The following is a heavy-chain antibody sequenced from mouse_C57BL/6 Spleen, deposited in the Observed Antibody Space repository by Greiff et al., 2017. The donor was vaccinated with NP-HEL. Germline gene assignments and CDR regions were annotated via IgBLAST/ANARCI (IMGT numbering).Heavy chain of an antibody. J-gene: IGHJ4*01. CDR3: ARWAYSNYDAMDY. CDR1: GYTFTDYN. D-gene: IGHD2-5*01. CDR2: INPNNGGT. V-gene: IGHV1-18*01. Sequence: EVQLVESGPELVKPGASVKIPCKASGYTFTDYNMDWVKQSHGKSLEWIGDINPNNGGTIYNQKFKGKATLTVDKSSSTAYMELRSLTSEDTAVYYCARWAYSNYDAMDYWGQGTSVTVSS.